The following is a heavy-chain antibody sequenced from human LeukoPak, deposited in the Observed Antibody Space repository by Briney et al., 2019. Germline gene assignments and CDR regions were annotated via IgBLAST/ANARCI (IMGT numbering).Heavy chain of an antibody. D-gene: IGHD6-13*01. Sequence: SETLSLTWTVSGGSISSYYGSWIRQPPGKGLEWIGYIYYSGNTNYNPSLKSRVTISVDTSKNQFSLKLSSVTAADTAVYYCARGLAAAVHYYYYYMDVWGKGTTVTVSS. CDR2: IYYSGNT. V-gene: IGHV4-59*01. J-gene: IGHJ6*03. CDR3: ARGLAAAVHYYYYYMDV. CDR1: GGSISSYY.